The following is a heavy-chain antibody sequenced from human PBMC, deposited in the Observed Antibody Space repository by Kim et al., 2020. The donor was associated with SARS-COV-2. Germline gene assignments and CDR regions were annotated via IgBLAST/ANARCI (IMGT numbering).Heavy chain of an antibody. CDR1: GYTFTSYY. D-gene: IGHD2-15*01. CDR2: INPSGGST. V-gene: IGHV1-46*01. Sequence: ASVKVSCKASGYTFTSYYMHWVRQAPGQGLEWMGIINPSGGSTSYAQKLQGRVTMTRDTSTSTVYMELSSLSSEDTAVYYRTRDFLRYCSGGSCSFYNYYGMYVWGQGTTVTVSS. J-gene: IGHJ6*02. CDR3: TRDFLRYCSGGSCSFYNYYGMYV.